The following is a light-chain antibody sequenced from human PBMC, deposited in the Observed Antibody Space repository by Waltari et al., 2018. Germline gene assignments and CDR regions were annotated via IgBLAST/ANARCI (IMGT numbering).Light chain of an antibody. CDR1: SSNIGTYS. V-gene: IGLV1-47*01. Sequence: QSELTQPPTASEAARKSVTISCSGSSSNIGTYSVSWYQQLPETAPKVLIYYNNRRASGVSDRFSGSKSCTSASLAISGLQTEDEADYYCATWDERLSGPVFGGGTRLTVL. J-gene: IGLJ2*01. CDR2: YNN. CDR3: ATWDERLSGPV.